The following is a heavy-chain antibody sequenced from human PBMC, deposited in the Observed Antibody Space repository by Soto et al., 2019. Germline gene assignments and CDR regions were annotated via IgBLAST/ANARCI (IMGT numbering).Heavy chain of an antibody. J-gene: IGHJ6*02. V-gene: IGHV3-33*01. CDR2: IWYDGSNK. D-gene: IGHD4-4*01. Sequence: PGGSLRLSCAASGFTFSSYCMHWVRQAPGKGLEWVAVIWYDGSNKYYADSVKGRFTISRDNSKNTLYLQMNSLRAEDTAVYYCARERRLVVTTSSYYYGMDVWGQGTTVTVS. CDR3: ARERRLVVTTSSYYYGMDV. CDR1: GFTFSSYC.